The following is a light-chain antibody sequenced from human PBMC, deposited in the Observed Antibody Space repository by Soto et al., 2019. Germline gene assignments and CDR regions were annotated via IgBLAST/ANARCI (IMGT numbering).Light chain of an antibody. CDR2: EDN. CDR1: SGSIASSY. J-gene: IGLJ2*01. Sequence: NFMLAQPHSLSESPGKTITISCTRSSGSIASSYVQWYQLRPGSAPTTVIYEDNQRPSGVPDRFSGSIDSSSNSASLSISGLKTEDEADYYRQSYDTNNHVIFGGGTKLTVL. V-gene: IGLV6-57*04. CDR3: QSYDTNNHVI.